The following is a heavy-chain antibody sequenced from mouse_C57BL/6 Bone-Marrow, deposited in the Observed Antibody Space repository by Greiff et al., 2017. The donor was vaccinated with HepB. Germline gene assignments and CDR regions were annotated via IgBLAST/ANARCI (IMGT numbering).Heavy chain of an antibody. D-gene: IGHD2-1*01. V-gene: IGHV5-17*01. J-gene: IGHJ4*01. CDR1: GFTFSDYG. CDR3: ARRVYYGNYPLNYYAMDY. Sequence: EVQLVESGGGLVKPGGSLKLSCAASGFTFSDYGMHWVRQAPEKGLEWVAYISSGSSTIYYADTVKGRFTISRDNAKNTLFLQMTSLRSEDTAMYYCARRVYYGNYPLNYYAMDYWGQGTSVTVSS. CDR2: ISSGSSTI.